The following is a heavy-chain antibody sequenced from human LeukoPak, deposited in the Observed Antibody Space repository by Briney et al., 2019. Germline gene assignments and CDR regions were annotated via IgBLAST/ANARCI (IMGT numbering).Heavy chain of an antibody. CDR3: ARDSSGWYWASGYYYYYYMDV. D-gene: IGHD6-19*01. CDR2: ISSSSSYI. J-gene: IGHJ6*03. V-gene: IGHV3-21*01. CDR1: GFTFSSYS. Sequence: PGGSLRLSCAASGFTFSSYSMNWVRQAPGKGLEWVSSISSSSSYIYYADSVKGRFTISRDNATNSLYLQMNSLRAEDTAVYYCARDSSGWYWASGYYYYYYMDVWGKGTTVTVSS.